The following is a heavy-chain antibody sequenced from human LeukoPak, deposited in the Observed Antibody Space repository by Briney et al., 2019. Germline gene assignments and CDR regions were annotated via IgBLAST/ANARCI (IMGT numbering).Heavy chain of an antibody. J-gene: IGHJ6*02. D-gene: IGHD2-2*01. V-gene: IGHV1-18*01. CDR3: ARGPHCSSTSCYGRGRRYYGMEA. Sequence: GASVKVSCKASGYTFTSYGISWVRQAPGQGLEWMGWISAYNGNTNYAQKLQGRVTMTTDTSTSTAYMELRSLRSDDTAVYYCARGPHCSSTSCYGRGRRYYGMEAWGQGTTVTVYS. CDR1: GYTFTSYG. CDR2: ISAYNGNT.